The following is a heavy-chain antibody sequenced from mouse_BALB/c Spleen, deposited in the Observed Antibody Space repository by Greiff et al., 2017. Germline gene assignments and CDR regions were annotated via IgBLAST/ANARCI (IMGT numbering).Heavy chain of an antibody. CDR3: RITTNDFDY. Sequence: VQLQQYGAELVRPGTSVKVSCKASGYAFTNYLIEWVKQRPGQGLEWIGVINPGSGGTNYNEKFKGKATLTADKSSSTAYMQLSSLTSDDSAVYFCRITTNDFDYWGQGTTLTVSS. V-gene: IGHV1-54*01. CDR1: GYAFTNYL. CDR2: INPGSGGT. J-gene: IGHJ2*01. D-gene: IGHD1-1*01.